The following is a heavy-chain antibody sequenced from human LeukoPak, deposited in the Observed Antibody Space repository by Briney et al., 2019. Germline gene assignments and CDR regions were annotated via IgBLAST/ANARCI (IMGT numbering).Heavy chain of an antibody. CDR3: AKDPGYSSGWSYYYYYYVDV. J-gene: IGHJ6*03. CDR1: GFTFSSYW. V-gene: IGHV3-7*01. D-gene: IGHD6-19*01. CDR2: IKQDGSEK. Sequence: GGSLRLSCVASGFTFSSYWMSWVRQAPGKGLEWVANIKQDGSEKYYVDSVKGRVTISRDNSKNTLYLQMNSLRAEDTAVYYCAKDPGYSSGWSYYYYYYVDVWGKGTTVTVSS.